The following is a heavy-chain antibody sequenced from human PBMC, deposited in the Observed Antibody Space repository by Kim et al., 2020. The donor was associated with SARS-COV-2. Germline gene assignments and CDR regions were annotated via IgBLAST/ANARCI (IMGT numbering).Heavy chain of an antibody. D-gene: IGHD3-10*01. CDR2: ISSSGSYV. V-gene: IGHV3-11*01. CDR1: GFIFSDYY. J-gene: IGHJ4*01. CDR3: ARVPFGDFSSYYFDL. Sequence: GGSLRLSCAASGFIFSDYYMTWIRQAPGKGLEWVSYISSSGSYVNYSDSVKGRFTISRDNAKNSLYLQMSSLRAEDTALYYCARVPFGDFSSYYFDLWGHGTPVTVSS.